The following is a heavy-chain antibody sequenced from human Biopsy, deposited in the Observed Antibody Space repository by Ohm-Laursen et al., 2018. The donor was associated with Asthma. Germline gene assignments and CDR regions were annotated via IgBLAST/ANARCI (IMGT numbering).Heavy chain of an antibody. CDR2: VFWSGGT. J-gene: IGHJ6*02. V-gene: IGHV4-30-4*01. CDR1: GGYTGSSDHH. D-gene: IGHD4-17*01. CDR3: ARVVSYGDIYFGIDV. Sequence: PSQTLSLTCRVSGGYTGSSDHHWAWIRQAPGKGLEWIGFVFWSGGTHYSRSLERRVSISIDTATNEFSMKLWSVTPADTAVYFCARVVSYGDIYFGIDVWGPGNTVVVS.